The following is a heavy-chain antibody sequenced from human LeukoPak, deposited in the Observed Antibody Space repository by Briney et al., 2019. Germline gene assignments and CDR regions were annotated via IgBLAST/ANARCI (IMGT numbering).Heavy chain of an antibody. D-gene: IGHD2-2*01. CDR3: AGYCSSASCYVPYFDY. J-gene: IGHJ4*02. CDR1: GFTFSSYE. V-gene: IGHV3-48*03. CDR2: ISSSGNII. Sequence: GGSLRLSCAASGFTFSSYEMNWVRQAPGKGLEWVSYISSSGNIIYYADSVKGRFTISRDNAKNSLYLQMNGLRADDTAVYYCAGYCSSASCYVPYFDYWGQGTLVTVSS.